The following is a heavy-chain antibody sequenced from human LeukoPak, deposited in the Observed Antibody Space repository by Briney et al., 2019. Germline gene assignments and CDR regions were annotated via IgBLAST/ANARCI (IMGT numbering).Heavy chain of an antibody. CDR1: GFTYHSFH. V-gene: IGHV3-23*01. J-gene: IGHJ5*02. CDR3: AGRKVYRWGKKKEPSWFDT. Sequence: PGGALRHSREASGFTYHSFHIPWVRPAPGRGLEGVSLISGRGFYTFYGASVEGRFPVSRKNSNNTMYHQTNTPRAEETAIYNRAGRKVYRWGKKKEPSWFDTWGQGTLVTVSS. CDR2: ISGRGFYT. D-gene: IGHD3-16*01.